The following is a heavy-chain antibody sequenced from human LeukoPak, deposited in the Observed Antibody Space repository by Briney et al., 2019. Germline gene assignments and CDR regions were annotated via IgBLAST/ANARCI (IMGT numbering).Heavy chain of an antibody. CDR2: IYHSGST. Sequence: SETLSLTCTVSGYSISSGYYWGWIRQPPGKGLEWIGSIYHSGSTYYNPSLKSRVTISVDTSKNQFSLKLSSVTAADTAVYYCARDRDYYDSSGYYYAYWGQGTLVTVSS. D-gene: IGHD3-22*01. CDR3: ARDRDYYDSSGYYYAY. J-gene: IGHJ4*02. CDR1: GYSISSGYY. V-gene: IGHV4-38-2*02.